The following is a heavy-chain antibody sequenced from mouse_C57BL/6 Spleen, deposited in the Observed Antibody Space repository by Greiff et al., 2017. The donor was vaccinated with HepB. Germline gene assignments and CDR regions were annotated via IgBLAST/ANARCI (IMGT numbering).Heavy chain of an antibody. CDR3: ARAVYDRYFDY. J-gene: IGHJ2*01. CDR1: GFTFSSYA. D-gene: IGHD2-3*01. CDR2: ISDGGSYT. Sequence: EVQRVESGGGLVKPGGSLKLSCAASGFTFSSYAMSWVRQTPEKRLEWVATISDGGSYTYYPDNVKGRFTISRDNAKNNLYLQMSHLKSEDTAMYYCARAVYDRYFDYWGQGTTLTVSS. V-gene: IGHV5-4*01.